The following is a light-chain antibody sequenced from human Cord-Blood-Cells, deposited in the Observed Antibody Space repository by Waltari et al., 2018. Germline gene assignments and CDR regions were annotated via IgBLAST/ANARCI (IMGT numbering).Light chain of an antibody. Sequence: SSELTQDPAVSVALGPTVRITCQGDSLRSYYASWYQQKPGQAPVLVIYGKNNRPSGIPDRFSGSSSGNTASLTITGAQAEDEADYYCNSRDSSSNHLVFGGGTKLTVL. CDR3: NSRDSSSNHLV. CDR2: GKN. CDR1: SLRSYY. V-gene: IGLV3-19*01. J-gene: IGLJ3*02.